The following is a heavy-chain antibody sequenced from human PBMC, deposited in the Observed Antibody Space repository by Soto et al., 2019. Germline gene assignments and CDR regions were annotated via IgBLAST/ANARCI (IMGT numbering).Heavy chain of an antibody. D-gene: IGHD3-3*01. J-gene: IGHJ6*02. CDR2: ISWNSGSI. CDR3: AKEGHYDFWSGYYTDYYYGMDV. V-gene: IGHV3-9*01. Sequence: PGGSLRLSCAASGFTFDDYAMHWVRQAPGKGLEWVSGISWNSGSIGYADSVKGRFTISRDNAKNSLYLQMNSLRAEDTALYYCAKEGHYDFWSGYYTDYYYGMDVWGQGTTVTVSS. CDR1: GFTFDDYA.